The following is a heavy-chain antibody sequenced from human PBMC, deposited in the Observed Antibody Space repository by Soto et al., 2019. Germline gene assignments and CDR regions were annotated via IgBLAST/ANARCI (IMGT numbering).Heavy chain of an antibody. J-gene: IGHJ5*02. CDR1: GYSFTSYW. CDR3: ARYYYDSSYLSGFDP. Sequence: PGESLKISCNGSGYSFTSYWIGWVRQMPGKGLEWMGIIYPGDSDTRYSPSFQGQVTISADKSISTAYLQWSSLKASDTAMYYCARYYYDSSYLSGFDPWGQGTLVTVSS. D-gene: IGHD3-22*01. CDR2: IYPGDSDT. V-gene: IGHV5-51*01.